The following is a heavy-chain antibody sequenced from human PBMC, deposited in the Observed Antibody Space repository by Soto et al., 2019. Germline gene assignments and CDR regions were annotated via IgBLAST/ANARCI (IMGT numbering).Heavy chain of an antibody. CDR2: ISYDGSNK. J-gene: IGHJ5*02. D-gene: IGHD6-19*01. Sequence: QVRLVESGGGVVQPGRSLRLSCAASGFTFSSYAMHWVRQAPGKGLEWVAVISYDGSNKYYADSVKGRFTISRDNSKNTLYLQMNSLRAEDTAVYYCARDSSGWNNWFDPWGQGTLVTVSS. CDR3: ARDSSGWNNWFDP. V-gene: IGHV3-30-3*01. CDR1: GFTFSSYA.